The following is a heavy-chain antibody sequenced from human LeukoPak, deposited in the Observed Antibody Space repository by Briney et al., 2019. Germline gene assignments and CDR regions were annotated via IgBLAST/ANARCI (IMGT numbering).Heavy chain of an antibody. V-gene: IGHV3-23*01. Sequence: GGSLRPSCAASGFTFSNYDMSWVRQAPGKGLEWVSTISGSGGSTHDADSVKGRFTISRDNSKNTLYVQMNSLRAEDTAVYYCTKGDSSGRPYYFDYWGQGTLVTVSS. CDR1: GFTFSNYD. J-gene: IGHJ4*02. D-gene: IGHD6-19*01. CDR3: TKGDSSGRPYYFDY. CDR2: ISGSGGST.